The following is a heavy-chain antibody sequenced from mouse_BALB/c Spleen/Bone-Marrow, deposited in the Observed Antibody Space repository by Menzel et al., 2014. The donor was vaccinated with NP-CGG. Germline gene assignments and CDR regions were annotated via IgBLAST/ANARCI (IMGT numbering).Heavy chain of an antibody. J-gene: IGHJ2*01. CDR3: ARGGYGSSYYFDY. CDR2: INPDSSTI. CDR1: GFDFSRYW. V-gene: IGHV4-1*02. Sequence: EVMLVESGGGLVQPGGSLKLSCAASGFDFSRYWMSWVRQAPGKGLEWIGEINPDSSTINYTPSLKDKFILSRNNAKNTLGLQMSKVRSEDTALYYCARGGYGSSYYFDYWGQGATLTVSS. D-gene: IGHD1-1*01.